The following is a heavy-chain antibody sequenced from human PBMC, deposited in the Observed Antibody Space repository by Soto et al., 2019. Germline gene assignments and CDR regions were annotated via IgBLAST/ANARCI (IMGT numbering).Heavy chain of an antibody. CDR2: VHNTGAT. J-gene: IGHJ4*02. CDR3: ATRPYSERYFGVFDY. CDR1: GDSLGSFY. D-gene: IGHD3-9*01. Sequence: SETLSLTCTVSGDSLGSFYWSWIRQPPGKGLEWIGYVHNTGATNYNPSLKSRVTISADTSKNQFSLKMRSVTATDTATYYCATRPYSERYFGVFDYWGQGALVTVSS. V-gene: IGHV4-4*08.